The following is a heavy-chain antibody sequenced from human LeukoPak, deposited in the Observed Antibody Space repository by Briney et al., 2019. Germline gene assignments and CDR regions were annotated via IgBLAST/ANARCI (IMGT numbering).Heavy chain of an antibody. CDR2: IIPIFGTA. CDR3: ATAMVRGVIITPLFDY. V-gene: IGHV1-69*01. Sequence: GSSVKVSCKASGGTFSSYAISWVRQAPGQGLEWMGGIIPIFGTANYAQKFQGRVTITADESTSTAYMELSSLRSEDTAVYYCATAMVRGVIITPLFDYWGQGTLVTVSS. D-gene: IGHD3-10*01. J-gene: IGHJ4*02. CDR1: GGTFSSYA.